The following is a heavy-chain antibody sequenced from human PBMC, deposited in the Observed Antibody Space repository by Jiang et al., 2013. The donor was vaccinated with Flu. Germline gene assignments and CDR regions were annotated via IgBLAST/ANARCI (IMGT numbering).Heavy chain of an antibody. CDR2: INDGGENT. D-gene: IGHD1-26*01. CDR3: AKRSGSAWGFFDF. J-gene: IGHJ4*02. CDR1: GFPFNNYA. Sequence: GLVQPGGSLRLSCAASGFPFNNYAMGWVRQAPGKGLEWVSAINDGGENTYYADSVKGRFTISRDNSRYTLYLQMSSLGAEDTAVYYCAKRSGSAWGFFDFWGRGALVTVSS. V-gene: IGHV3-23*01.